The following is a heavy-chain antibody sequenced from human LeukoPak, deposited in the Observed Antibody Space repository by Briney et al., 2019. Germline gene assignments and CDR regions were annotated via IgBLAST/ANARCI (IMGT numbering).Heavy chain of an antibody. J-gene: IGHJ4*02. Sequence: GGSLRLSCAASGLTVSRNYMSWVRQAPGKGLESVSVIYSGGSTYYADSVRGRFTISRDNAKNTLYLQMNSLRVEDTAVYYCAKVVLHSRPPDYWGQGTLVTVSS. CDR2: IYSGGST. V-gene: IGHV3-53*01. CDR1: GLTVSRNY. CDR3: AKVVLHSRPPDY. D-gene: IGHD6-13*01.